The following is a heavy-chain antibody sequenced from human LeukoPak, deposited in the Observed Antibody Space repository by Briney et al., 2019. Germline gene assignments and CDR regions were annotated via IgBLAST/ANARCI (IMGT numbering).Heavy chain of an antibody. CDR3: AKAAYCGGDCLGYYFDY. CDR2: ISGSGGDT. Sequence: GGSLRLSCAASGFTFSNYNMNWVRQAPGKGLEWVSAISGSGGDTYYADSVKGRFTISRDNSKNTLYLQMNSLRAEDTAVYYCAKAAYCGGDCLGYYFDYWGQGTLVTVSS. V-gene: IGHV3-23*01. J-gene: IGHJ4*02. CDR1: GFTFSNYN. D-gene: IGHD2-21*02.